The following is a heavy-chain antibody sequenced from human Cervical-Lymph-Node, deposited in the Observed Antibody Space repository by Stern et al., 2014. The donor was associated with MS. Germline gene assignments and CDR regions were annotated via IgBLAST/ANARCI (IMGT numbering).Heavy chain of an antibody. CDR2: VSNDGISI. Sequence: VQLVESGGGGVQPGRSLRLSCTASGFTFSRFPFHLVRQAPGKGLEWVAAVSNDGISINYADSVKDRFTIARDNSKDTLYLQMNSLRAEDTAVYYCAREGLTLFGDMSTDAKFDSWGQGTLVTVSS. CDR1: GFTFSRFP. D-gene: IGHD3-3*01. CDR3: AREGLTLFGDMSTDAKFDS. J-gene: IGHJ4*02. V-gene: IGHV3-30-3*01.